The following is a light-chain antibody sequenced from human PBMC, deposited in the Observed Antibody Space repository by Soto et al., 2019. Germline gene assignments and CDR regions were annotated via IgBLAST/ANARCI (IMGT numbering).Light chain of an antibody. CDR3: QAYDSRLSGYG. J-gene: IGLJ1*01. Sequence: QSVLTQPPSVPGAPGQRVTISCTGSSSNIGAGYDVHWYQQLPGTAPKLLIYGNSNRPSGVPDRFSGSKSGTSASLAITGLQAEDEADYYCQAYDSRLSGYGFGNGTKATV. CDR1: SSNIGAGYD. CDR2: GNS. V-gene: IGLV1-40*01.